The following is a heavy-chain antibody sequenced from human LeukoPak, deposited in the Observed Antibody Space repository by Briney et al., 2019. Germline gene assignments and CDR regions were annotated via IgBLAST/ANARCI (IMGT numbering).Heavy chain of an antibody. CDR1: GFTFNNYA. Sequence: GGSLRLSCVASGFTFNNYAMSWVRQAPGKGMEWVSAISDNGGATHSAGSVKGRFTISRDNSKNTLYLQMNSLRAGDTAIYYCAKHFSSGTYYNYFDYWGQGTLVTVSS. CDR3: AKHFSSGTYYNYFDY. J-gene: IGHJ4*02. V-gene: IGHV3-23*01. D-gene: IGHD3-10*01. CDR2: ISDNGGAT.